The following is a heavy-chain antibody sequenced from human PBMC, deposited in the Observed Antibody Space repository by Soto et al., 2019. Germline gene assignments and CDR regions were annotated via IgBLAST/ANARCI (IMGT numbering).Heavy chain of an antibody. CDR1: GFTFSSYA. J-gene: IGHJ3*02. CDR3: AKDAGYCSGGNCYSYHDAFDI. Sequence: EVQLLESGGGLVQPGGSLRLSCAASGFTFSSYAMTWVRQAPGKGLEWVSAISGSGGGTYYADSVKGRFTISRDNSKNTLYMQLNSLRAADTAVYYCAKDAGYCSGGNCYSYHDAFDIWGQGTLVTVSS. CDR2: ISGSGGGT. V-gene: IGHV3-23*01. D-gene: IGHD2-15*01.